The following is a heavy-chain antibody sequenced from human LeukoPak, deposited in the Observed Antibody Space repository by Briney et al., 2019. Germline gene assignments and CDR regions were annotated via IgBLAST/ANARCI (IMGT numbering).Heavy chain of an antibody. Sequence: PSETLSLTCAVYGGSFSGYYWSWIRQPPGKGLEWIGEINHSGSTNYNPSLKSRVTISVDTSKNQFSLKLSSVTAADTAVYYCARVISSSLASSWYRNYYYGMDVWGQGTTVTVSS. J-gene: IGHJ6*02. D-gene: IGHD6-13*01. CDR1: GGSFSGYY. CDR2: INHSGST. V-gene: IGHV4-34*01. CDR3: ARVISSSLASSWYRNYYYGMDV.